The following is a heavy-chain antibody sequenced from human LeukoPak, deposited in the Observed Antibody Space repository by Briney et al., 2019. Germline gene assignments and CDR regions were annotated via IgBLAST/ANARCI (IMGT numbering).Heavy chain of an antibody. D-gene: IGHD3-9*01. CDR2: INEDGSQK. V-gene: IGHV3-7*05. J-gene: IGHJ4*02. Sequence: GGSLRLSCAASGYIFRRYWVSWVRQAPGKGLEWVANINEDGSQKNYVDSVKGRFIISRDNAKNSLYLQMNSLRADDTALYYCARAMTGGTWRDWGQGTLVTVSS. CDR3: ARAMTGGTWRD. CDR1: GYIFRRYW.